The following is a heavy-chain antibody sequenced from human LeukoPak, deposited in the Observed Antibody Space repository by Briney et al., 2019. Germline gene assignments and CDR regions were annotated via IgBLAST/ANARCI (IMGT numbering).Heavy chain of an antibody. CDR1: GGSISSGSYY. V-gene: IGHV4-61*02. J-gene: IGHJ4*02. Sequence: TLSLTCTVSGGSISSGSYYWSWIRQPAGKGLEWIGRIYTSGSTNYNPSLKSRVTISVDTSKNQFSLRLTSVTAADTAVYYCARNRVVGAPNFDYWGQGTLVTVFS. CDR2: IYTSGST. D-gene: IGHD1-26*01. CDR3: ARNRVVGAPNFDY.